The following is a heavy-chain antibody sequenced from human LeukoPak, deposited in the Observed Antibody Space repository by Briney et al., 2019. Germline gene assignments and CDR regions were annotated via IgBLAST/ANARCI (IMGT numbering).Heavy chain of an antibody. Sequence: GGSLRLSCAASGFTVSSNYMSWVRQAPGKGLEWVSSISSSSSYIYYADSVKGRFTISRDNAKNSLYLQMNSLRAEDTAVYYCARVINDFWSGMDVWGQGTTVTVSS. D-gene: IGHD3-3*01. CDR1: GFTVSSNY. CDR3: ARVINDFWSGMDV. V-gene: IGHV3-21*01. CDR2: ISSSSSYI. J-gene: IGHJ6*02.